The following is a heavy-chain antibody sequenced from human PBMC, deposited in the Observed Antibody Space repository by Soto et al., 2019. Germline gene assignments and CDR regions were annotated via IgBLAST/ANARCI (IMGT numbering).Heavy chain of an antibody. CDR1: GGSISSSSYY. J-gene: IGHJ4*02. CDR2: IYYSGST. V-gene: IGHV4-39*01. CDR3: ARRLNDYGGNAQVDY. D-gene: IGHD4-17*01. Sequence: SETLSLTCTVSGGSISSSSYYWGWIRQPPGKGLEWIGSIYYSGSTYYNPSLKSRVTISVDTSKNQFSLKLSSVTAADTAVYYCARRLNDYGGNAQVDYWGQGTLVTVSS.